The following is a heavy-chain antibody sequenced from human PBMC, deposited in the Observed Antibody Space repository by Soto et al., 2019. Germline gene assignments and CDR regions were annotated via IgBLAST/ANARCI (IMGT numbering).Heavy chain of an antibody. D-gene: IGHD3-22*01. J-gene: IGHJ6*02. CDR1: GFSFSSYS. V-gene: IGHV3-21*06. CDR3: ARQVPYSSHRMDV. CDR2: ISSRGTYV. Sequence: EVQLVESGGGLVQRGGSLRLSCAASGFSFSSYSINWVRQAPGKGLEWLSSISSRGTYVYYADSVKGRFTISKDNANNLLFLQMNSLRAEDTAVYYCARQVPYSSHRMDVWGQGTTVTVSS.